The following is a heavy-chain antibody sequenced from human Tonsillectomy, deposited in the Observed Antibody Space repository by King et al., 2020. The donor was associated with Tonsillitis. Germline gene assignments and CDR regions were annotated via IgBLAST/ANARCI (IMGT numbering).Heavy chain of an antibody. Sequence: VQLQESGPGLVKPSGTLSLTCAVSGGSISSSNWWSWVRQPPGKGLEWIGEIYHSGSTNYNPSLKSLVIISVDKSKNQFSLKLSSVTAADTAVYYCARWEVAGTSHEDAFDIWGQGTMVTVSS. J-gene: IGHJ3*02. CDR1: GGSISSSNW. CDR3: ARWEVAGTSHEDAFDI. CDR2: IYHSGST. V-gene: IGHV4-4*02. D-gene: IGHD6-19*01.